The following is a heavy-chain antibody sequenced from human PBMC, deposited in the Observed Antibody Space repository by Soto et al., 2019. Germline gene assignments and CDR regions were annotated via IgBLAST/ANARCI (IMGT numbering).Heavy chain of an antibody. J-gene: IGHJ6*02. CDR2: IHHSGAT. Sequence: SETLSLTCSVSGGSVSSFSYYWSWIRQPPGRRPEWIGYIHHSGATRYNPSLNDRVSISLDTSRNHLALKLNSVTAADTAVYYCARDHDTFDSPPRSPQFYHGMDVWGQGTTVTVS. D-gene: IGHD1-1*01. V-gene: IGHV4-61*03. CDR3: ARDHDTFDSPPRSPQFYHGMDV. CDR1: GGSVSSFSYY.